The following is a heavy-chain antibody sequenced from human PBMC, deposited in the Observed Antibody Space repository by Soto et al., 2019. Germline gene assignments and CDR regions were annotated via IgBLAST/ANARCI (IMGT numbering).Heavy chain of an antibody. V-gene: IGHV1-69*13. J-gene: IGHJ1*01. CDR2: ILPIFGTS. CDR1: GGTFSNSA. D-gene: IGHD6-19*01. Sequence: SVKVSCKASGGTFSNSAIIWVRHAPGQGLEWRGGILPIFGTSNYAQKFQGRLTISADEFSSTAYMELNILRSDDTAVYYCSAPAEEQVMAVLTGMEHWGQGSLVTVSS. CDR3: SAPAEEQVMAVLTGMEH.